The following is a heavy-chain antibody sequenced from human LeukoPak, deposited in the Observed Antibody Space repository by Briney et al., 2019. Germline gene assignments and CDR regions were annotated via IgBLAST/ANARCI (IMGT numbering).Heavy chain of an antibody. CDR3: ARVESSGWSSPFDY. CDR2: IYYSGST. D-gene: IGHD6-19*01. Sequence: SETLSLTCTVSGGSISSYYWSWIRQPPGKGLEWIGYIYYSGSTNYNPSLKSRVTISVDTSKNQFSLKLSSVTAADTAVYYCARVESSGWSSPFDYWGQGTPVTVSS. J-gene: IGHJ4*02. CDR1: GGSISSYY. V-gene: IGHV4-59*01.